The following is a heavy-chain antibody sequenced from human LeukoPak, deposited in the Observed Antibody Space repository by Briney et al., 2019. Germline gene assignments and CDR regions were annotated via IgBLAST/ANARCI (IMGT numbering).Heavy chain of an antibody. D-gene: IGHD6-19*01. CDR3: AKMGLKQWPYNYFDY. Sequence: GGSLRLSCAASGFTVSSNYMSWVRQAPGKGLEWVSVISGSGGSTYYADSVKGRFTISRDNSKNTLYLQMNSLRAEDTAVYYRAKMGLKQWPYNYFDYWGQGTLVTVSS. CDR1: GFTVSSNY. V-gene: IGHV3-23*01. CDR2: ISGSGGST. J-gene: IGHJ4*02.